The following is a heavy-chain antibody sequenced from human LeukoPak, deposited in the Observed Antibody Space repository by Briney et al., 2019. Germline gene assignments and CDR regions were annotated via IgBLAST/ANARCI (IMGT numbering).Heavy chain of an antibody. Sequence: PGGSLRLSCAASGFPFSSYAMSWVRQAPGKGLECVSDISGRGCSTYYADCVKGRFTIYKDNSKNTLYLQMNSLRAEDTAVCYGAKAIYDFWSGPNWFDPWGQGTLVSDCS. V-gene: IGHV3-23*01. J-gene: IGHJ5*02. CDR1: GFPFSSYA. CDR2: ISGRGCST. D-gene: IGHD3-3*01. CDR3: AKAIYDFWSGPNWFDP.